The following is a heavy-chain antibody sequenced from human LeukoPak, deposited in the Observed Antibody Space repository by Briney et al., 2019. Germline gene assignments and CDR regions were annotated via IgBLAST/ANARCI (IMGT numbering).Heavy chain of an antibody. CDR1: GFTFSSYG. J-gene: IGHJ6*03. D-gene: IGHD3-10*01. V-gene: IGHV3-30*02. CDR2: IRYDGSNK. Sequence: PGGSLRLSCAASGFTFSSYGMHWVRQAPGKGLEWVAFIRYDGSNKYYADSVKGRFTISRDNSKNTLYLQMNSLRAEDTAVYYCAKVASFYYGSGSYYNDYYYYYMDVWGKGTTVTVSS. CDR3: AKVASFYYGSGSYYNDYYYYYMDV.